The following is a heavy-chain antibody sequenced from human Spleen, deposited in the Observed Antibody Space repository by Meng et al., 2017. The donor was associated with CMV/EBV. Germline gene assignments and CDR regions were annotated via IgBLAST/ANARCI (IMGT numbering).Heavy chain of an antibody. V-gene: IGHV1-46*01. Sequence: SCKACGYTFTDYDMHWARQAPGQGIEWMGIINPSGGRTTYAQKFQGRVTMTRDTSTSTVYMELTSLRSDDTAVYYCARRGGVEWLLSFWGQGTLVTVSS. CDR2: INPSGGRT. CDR3: ARRGGVEWLLSF. D-gene: IGHD3-3*01. J-gene: IGHJ4*02. CDR1: GYTFTDYD.